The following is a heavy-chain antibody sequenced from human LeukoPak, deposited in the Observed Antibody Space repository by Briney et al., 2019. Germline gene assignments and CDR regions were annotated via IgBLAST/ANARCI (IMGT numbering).Heavy chain of an antibody. V-gene: IGHV4-4*07. J-gene: IGHJ6*03. D-gene: IGHD2-2*01. CDR2: ST. CDR3: ARDLGWDIVVVPADYYYYMDV. Sequence: STNYNPSLKSRVTMSVDTSKNQFSLKLSSVAAADTAVYYCARDLGWDIVVVPADYYYYMDVWGKGTTVTVSS.